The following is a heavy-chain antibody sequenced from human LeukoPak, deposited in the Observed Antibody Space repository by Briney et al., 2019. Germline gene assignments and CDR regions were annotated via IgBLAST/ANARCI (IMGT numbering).Heavy chain of an antibody. CDR2: ISSSSSYI. J-gene: IGHJ4*02. Sequence: PGGSLRLSCAASGFTFSSYSMNWVRQAPGKGLEWVSSISSSSSYIYYADSVKGRFTISRDNAKNSLYLQMNSLRAEDTAVYYCAKTLGATTPPFDYWGQGTLVTVSS. CDR1: GFTFSSYS. V-gene: IGHV3-21*04. D-gene: IGHD1-26*01. CDR3: AKTLGATTPPFDY.